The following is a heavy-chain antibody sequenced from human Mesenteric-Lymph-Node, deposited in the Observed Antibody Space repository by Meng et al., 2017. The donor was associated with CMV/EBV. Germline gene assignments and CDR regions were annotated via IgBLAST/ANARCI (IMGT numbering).Heavy chain of an antibody. J-gene: IGHJ3*02. CDR3: ARDSPGLPAASDAFDM. D-gene: IGHD6-13*01. CDR1: GFIFSSYE. Sequence: GESLRLSCAASGFIFSSYEMNWVRQAPGKGLEWISYISSSGSRIYYADSVKGRFTISRDNAKNSLYLQMNSLRADDTAVYYCARDSPGLPAASDAFDMWGQGTMVTVSS. CDR2: ISSSGSRI. V-gene: IGHV3-48*03.